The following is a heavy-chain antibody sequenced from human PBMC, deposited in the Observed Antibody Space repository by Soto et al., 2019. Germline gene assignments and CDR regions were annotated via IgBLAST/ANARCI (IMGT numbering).Heavy chain of an antibody. D-gene: IGHD1-26*01. Sequence: GSLRLSCAASGFTFSSYAMHWIRQAPGKGLEWVAVISYDGSNKYYADSVKGRFTISRDNSKNTLYLQMNSLRAEDTAVYYCSRDRWDYYCDGMDVRARGTTVTVSS. V-gene: IGHV3-30-3*01. CDR1: GFTFSSYA. CDR2: ISYDGSNK. J-gene: IGHJ6*02. CDR3: SRDRWDYYCDGMDV.